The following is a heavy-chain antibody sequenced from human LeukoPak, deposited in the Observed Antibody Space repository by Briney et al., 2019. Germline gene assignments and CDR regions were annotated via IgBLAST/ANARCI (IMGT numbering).Heavy chain of an antibody. V-gene: IGHV4-59*08. D-gene: IGHD4-17*01. CDR1: GGSISSYY. Sequence: SETLSLTCTVSGGSISSYYWSWIRQSPGKGLEYIGYIYYSGSTNYNPSLKSRVTISVDTSKNQVSLKLSSVTAADTAVYYCASYGGSTGDVFDIWGQGTMVTVSS. CDR2: IYYSGST. CDR3: ASYGGSTGDVFDI. J-gene: IGHJ3*02.